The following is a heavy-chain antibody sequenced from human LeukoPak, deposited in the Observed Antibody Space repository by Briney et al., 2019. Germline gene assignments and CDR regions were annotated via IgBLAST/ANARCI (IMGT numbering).Heavy chain of an antibody. D-gene: IGHD3-10*01. J-gene: IGHJ4*02. CDR3: ARVRFGDYPDY. CDR1: GFTFSSYA. CDR2: IIPSRAT. V-gene: IGHV3-23*01. Sequence: PGGSLRLSCAASGFTFSSYAMSWVRQAPGKGLEWVSAIIPSRATYYADSVKGRFTISRDNSKSTLSLQMNSLRAEDTAVYYRARVRFGDYPDYWGQGTLVTVSS.